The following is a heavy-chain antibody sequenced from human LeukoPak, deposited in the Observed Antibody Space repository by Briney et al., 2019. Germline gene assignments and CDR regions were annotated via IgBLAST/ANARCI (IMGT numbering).Heavy chain of an antibody. CDR2: ISGSGTST. V-gene: IGHV3-23*01. CDR3: AKEGTTGTFDY. J-gene: IGHJ4*02. CDR1: GFTFSSYA. Sequence: GGSLRLSCADSGFTFSSYAMSWVRQAPGKGLEWVSAISGSGTSTYYADSVKGRFTISRDNSRNTLYLQMNSLRVEDTAVYYCAKEGTTGTFDYWGQGTLVTVSS. D-gene: IGHD1-1*01.